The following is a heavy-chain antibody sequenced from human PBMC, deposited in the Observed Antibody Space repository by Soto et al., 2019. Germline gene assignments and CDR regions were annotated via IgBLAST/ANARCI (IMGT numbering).Heavy chain of an antibody. D-gene: IGHD3-22*01. CDR3: ARDQLYYNDISGRPLNAFDV. CDR2: IGIGSSTK. V-gene: IGHV3-48*01. J-gene: IGHJ3*01. CDR1: GFTFRNYG. Sequence: GGSLRLSCVASGFTFRNYGMNWVRQAPGKGLEWVSYIGIGSSTKYYADSVKGRFTISRDNAKNSLYLQMNSLRAEDTAVYYYARDQLYYNDISGRPLNAFDVWGQGTMVTVSS.